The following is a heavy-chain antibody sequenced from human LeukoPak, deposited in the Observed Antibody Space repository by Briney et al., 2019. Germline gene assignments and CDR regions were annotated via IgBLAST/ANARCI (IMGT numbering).Heavy chain of an antibody. CDR2: INQDGSDK. J-gene: IGHJ4*02. CDR3: VGGDY. V-gene: IGHV3-7*01. CDR1: GFTFSSYW. Sequence: GGSLRLSCAAPGFTFSSYWMSWVRQAPGKGLECVANINQDGSDKYYVDSVKGRFTISRDNTKNSLYLQMNSLRAEDTAVYYCVGGDYWGQGTLVTVSS.